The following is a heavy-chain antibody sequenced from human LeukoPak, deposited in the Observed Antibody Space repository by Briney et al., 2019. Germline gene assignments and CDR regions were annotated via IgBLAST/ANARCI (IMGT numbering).Heavy chain of an antibody. V-gene: IGHV3-74*01. CDR2: IKGDGSHT. CDR3: VRDWDHFDFDS. Sequence: GGSLRLSCAASGFTFSSYWMHWIRQAPGKGLVWVSRIKGDGSHTIYADSVKGRFTISRDNAKNTLYLQMKSLRAEDTAVYCVRDWDHFDFDSWGQGTLVTVSS. D-gene: IGHD3-9*01. CDR1: GFTFSSYW. J-gene: IGHJ5*01.